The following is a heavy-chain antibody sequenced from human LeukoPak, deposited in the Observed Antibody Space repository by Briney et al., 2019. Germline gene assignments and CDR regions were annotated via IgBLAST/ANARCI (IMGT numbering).Heavy chain of an antibody. CDR1: GGSFSGYH. CDR3: ARASTRAAAGKDYYYGMDV. V-gene: IGHV4-34*01. CDR2: INNSGST. D-gene: IGHD6-13*01. Sequence: SETLSLTCGVYGGSFSGYHWSWIRQPPGKGLEWIGEINNSGSTNYNPSLRSRVTISVDTSKNQFSLRLSSVTAADTAVYYCARASTRAAAGKDYYYGMDVWGQGTTVTVSS. J-gene: IGHJ6*02.